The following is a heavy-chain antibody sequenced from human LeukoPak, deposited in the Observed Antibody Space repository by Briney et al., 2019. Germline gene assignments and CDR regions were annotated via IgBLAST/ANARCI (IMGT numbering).Heavy chain of an antibody. CDR1: GFTFSSYS. CDR3: ARVPCSTSCYGDWYFDL. CDR2: ISSSSSYI. J-gene: IGHJ2*01. D-gene: IGHD2-2*01. Sequence: GGSLRLSCAASGFTFSSYSMNWVRQAPGKGLEWVSSISSSSSYIYYADSVKGRFTISRDNAKNSLYLQMNSLRAEDTAVYYCARVPCSTSCYGDWYFDLWGRGTLVTVSS. V-gene: IGHV3-21*01.